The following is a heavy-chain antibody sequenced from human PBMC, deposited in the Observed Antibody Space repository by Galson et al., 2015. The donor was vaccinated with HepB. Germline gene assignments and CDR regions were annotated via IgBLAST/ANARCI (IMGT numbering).Heavy chain of an antibody. J-gene: IGHJ4*02. V-gene: IGHV3-30*04. CDR1: GFTFSSYA. D-gene: IGHD5-18*01. Sequence: LRLSCAASGFTFSSYAMHWVRPAPGKGLAWVAGIEYDGSKKYYADSVEGRFTIPRDNSKNTLYLQMNSRRAEDTAVYYCARDGMDTAMVSVDYWGPGNLVTGPS. CDR3: ARDGMDTAMVSVDY. CDR2: IEYDGSKK.